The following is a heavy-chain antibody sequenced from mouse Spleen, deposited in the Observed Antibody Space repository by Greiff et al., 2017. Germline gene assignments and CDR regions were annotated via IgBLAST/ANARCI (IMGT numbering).Heavy chain of an antibody. D-gene: IGHD2-3*01. J-gene: IGHJ4*01. Sequence: EVQLQQSGPELVKPGASVKISCKASGYTFTDYYMHWVKQRPGQGLEWIGDINPNNGCTNYNQKFKGKATLTADKSSSTAYMQLRSLTSEDSAVYYCGRWRWSTGGAMDYWGQGTSGTGSA. CDR1: GYTFTDYY. CDR2: INPNNGCT. CDR3: GRWRWSTGGAMDY. V-gene: IGHV1-26*01.